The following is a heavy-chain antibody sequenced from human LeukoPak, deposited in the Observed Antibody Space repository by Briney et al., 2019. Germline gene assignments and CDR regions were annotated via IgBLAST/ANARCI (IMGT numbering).Heavy chain of an antibody. J-gene: IGHJ4*02. D-gene: IGHD3-10*01. Sequence: PGGSLRLSCAASGFTFSSYAMSWVRQAPGKGLEWVSSISGSGGSTYYADSVKGRFTISRDNFKNTLYLQMNSLRAEDTAIYYCTKWSGNYGSGSNVWGQGTLVTVSS. CDR1: GFTFSSYA. CDR3: TKWSGNYGSGSNV. CDR2: ISGSGGST. V-gene: IGHV3-23*01.